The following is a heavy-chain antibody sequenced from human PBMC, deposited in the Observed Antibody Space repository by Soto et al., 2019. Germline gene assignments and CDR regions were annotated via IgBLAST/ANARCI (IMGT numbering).Heavy chain of an antibody. CDR2: IDNSGGIT. J-gene: IGHJ4*02. D-gene: IGHD5-18*01. V-gene: IGHV3-23*05. CDR1: GFPFSTYA. CDR3: AKGGYNYGFLFDC. Sequence: EVQLLESGGGLVQPGGSLRLSCAASGFPFSTYAMSWVRQAPGKGLEWVSTIDNSGGITYYADSVKGRFTISRDNSKNTLYLQMNSLRAEDTAVYYCAKGGYNYGFLFDCWGQGTLVTVSS.